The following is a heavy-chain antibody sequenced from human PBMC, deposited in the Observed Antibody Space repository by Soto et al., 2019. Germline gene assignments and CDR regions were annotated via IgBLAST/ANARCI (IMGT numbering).Heavy chain of an antibody. V-gene: IGHV4-30-4*01. CDR2: IYYSGST. CDR3: ARGYGDYSGTDFDY. CDR1: GGSISSGDYY. Sequence: QMQLQESGPGLVKPSQTLSLTCTVSGGSISSGDYYWSWIRQPPGKGLEWIGYIYYSGSTYYTPSLKSRVIISLDTSKNQFSLTLTSVTAADTAVYYCARGYGDYSGTDFDYWGQGTLVTVSS. D-gene: IGHD4-17*01. J-gene: IGHJ4*02.